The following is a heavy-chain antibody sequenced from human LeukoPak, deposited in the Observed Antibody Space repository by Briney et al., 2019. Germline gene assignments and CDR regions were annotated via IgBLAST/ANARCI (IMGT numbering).Heavy chain of an antibody. CDR2: IYYSGST. J-gene: IGHJ5*02. CDR3: ARGGFGVRSNWFDP. V-gene: IGHV4-59*01. CDR1: GGSISSYY. Sequence: SETLSLTCTVSGGSISSYYWSWIRQPPGKGLEWFGYIYYSGSTNYNPSLKSRVTISVDTSKNQFSLKLSPVTAADTAVYYCARGGFGVRSNWFDPWGQGTLVTVSS. D-gene: IGHD3-16*01.